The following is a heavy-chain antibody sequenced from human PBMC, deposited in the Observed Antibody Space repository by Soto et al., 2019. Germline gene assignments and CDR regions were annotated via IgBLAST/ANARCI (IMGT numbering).Heavy chain of an antibody. J-gene: IGHJ4*02. Sequence: SVKVSCKASGGTFSSYAISWVRQAPGQGLEWMGGIIPIFGTANYAQKFQGRVTITADESTSTAYMELNSLRAGDTAVYYCARARYSGTYCWFDYWGQGTPVTVSS. D-gene: IGHD1-26*01. CDR2: IIPIFGTA. CDR1: GGTFSSYA. CDR3: ARARYSGTYCWFDY. V-gene: IGHV1-69*13.